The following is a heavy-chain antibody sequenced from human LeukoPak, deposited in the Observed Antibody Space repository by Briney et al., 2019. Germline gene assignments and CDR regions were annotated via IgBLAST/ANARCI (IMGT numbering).Heavy chain of an antibody. V-gene: IGHV3-64*01. D-gene: IGHD3-16*01. CDR3: VARRGDSDWYFDL. CDR1: GLTFSSHP. CDR2: ISSNGLIT. Sequence: PGGSLRLSCAASGLTFSSHPMHWGRQAPGKGLEFVSTISSNGLITYYANSVKGRFTISRDNSKNTLYLQMGSLRAEDMAVYYCVARRGDSDWYFDLWGRGTLVTVSS. J-gene: IGHJ2*01.